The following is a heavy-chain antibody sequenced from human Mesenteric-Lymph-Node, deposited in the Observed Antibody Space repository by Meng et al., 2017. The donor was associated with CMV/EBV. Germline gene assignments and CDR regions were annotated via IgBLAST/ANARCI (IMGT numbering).Heavy chain of an antibody. CDR3: ARGDIYPHNGYFGF. V-gene: IGHV1-2*02. Sequence: ASVKVSCKTSGYTFIDYYIHWVRQAPGQGLEWMGWINPSSGGTNNAQKFQGRVTMTRDTSINTAYMELSRLRSDDTAVYYCARGDIYPHNGYFGFWGQGTLVTVSS. D-gene: IGHD5-12*01. CDR2: INPSSGGT. CDR1: GYTFIDYY. J-gene: IGHJ4*03.